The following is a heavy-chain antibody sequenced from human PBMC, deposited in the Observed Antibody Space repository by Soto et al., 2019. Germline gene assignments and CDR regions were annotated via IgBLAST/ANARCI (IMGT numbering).Heavy chain of an antibody. V-gene: IGHV4-30-2*01. CDR3: ARVPER. J-gene: IGHJ4*02. Sequence: PSETLSLNCAVSGGSISSGGYSWSWIRQPPGKGLEWIGYIYHSGSTYYNPSLKSRVTISVDRSKNQFSLKLSSVTAEDTAVYYCARVPERWGQGTLVTV. CDR2: IYHSGST. D-gene: IGHD2-2*01. CDR1: GGSISSGGYS.